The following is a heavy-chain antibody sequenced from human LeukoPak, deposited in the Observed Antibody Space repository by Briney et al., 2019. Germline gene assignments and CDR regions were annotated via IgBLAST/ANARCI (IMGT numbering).Heavy chain of an antibody. CDR2: ISTYNGDT. D-gene: IGHD5-12*01. CDR3: ARDPRGYGGRTLDY. J-gene: IGHJ4*02. CDR1: GYTFHTYA. Sequence: ASVKVSCKASGYTFHTYAITWVRQAPGQGLEWMGWISTYNGDTNYAQKFQGRVTMTTDTSTRTAYMELRSLTSDDTAMYYCARDPRGYGGRTLDYWGEGTLVTVSS. V-gene: IGHV1-18*01.